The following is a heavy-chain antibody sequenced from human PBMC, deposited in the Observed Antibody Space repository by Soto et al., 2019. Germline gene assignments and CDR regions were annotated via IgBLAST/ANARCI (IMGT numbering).Heavy chain of an antibody. V-gene: IGHV4-31*03. D-gene: IGHD3-9*01. CDR3: ARGNYDILTGYYKYDY. J-gene: IGHJ4*02. CDR1: GGSISSGGYY. Sequence: QVQLQESGPGLVKPSQTLSLTCTVSGGSISSGGYYWSWIRQHPGKGLEWIGYIYYSGSTYYNPSLKSRVTISVDTSKNQFSLKLSSVTAADTAVYYCARGNYDILTGYYKYDYWGQGTLVTVSS. CDR2: IYYSGST.